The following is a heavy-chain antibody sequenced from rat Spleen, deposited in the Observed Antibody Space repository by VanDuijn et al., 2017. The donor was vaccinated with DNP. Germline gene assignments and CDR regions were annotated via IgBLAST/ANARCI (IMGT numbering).Heavy chain of an antibody. CDR3: ARWTRYFDY. J-gene: IGHJ2*01. D-gene: IGHD1-7*01. V-gene: IGHV3-1*01. Sequence: EVQLQESGPGLVKPSQSLSLTCSVTGHSITSNYWGWIRKFPGNKMEYIGHISYSGSTNYNPSLKSRISITRDTSKNHFFLHLNSVTTEDTATYYCARWTRYFDYWGQGAMVTVSS. CDR2: ISYSGST. CDR1: GHSITSNY.